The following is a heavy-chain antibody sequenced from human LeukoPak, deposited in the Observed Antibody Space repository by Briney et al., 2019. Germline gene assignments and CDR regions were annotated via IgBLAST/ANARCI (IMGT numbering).Heavy chain of an antibody. Sequence: GGSLRLSCAASGFTFSSNWMNWVRQTPGKGLEWVANIKQDGSEKYYVDSVKGRFTISRDNAKNSVYLQMNSLRAEDTAVYYCARDSGWGNDYWGQGTLVTVSS. CDR1: GFTFSSNW. J-gene: IGHJ4*02. D-gene: IGHD6-19*01. CDR2: IKQDGSEK. V-gene: IGHV3-7*01. CDR3: ARDSGWGNDY.